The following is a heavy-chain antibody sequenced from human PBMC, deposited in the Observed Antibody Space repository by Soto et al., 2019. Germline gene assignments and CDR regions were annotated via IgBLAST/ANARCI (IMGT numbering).Heavy chain of an antibody. V-gene: IGHV3-30-3*01. D-gene: IGHD2-2*01. CDR3: ARGEIVLVPAALKSPSYFDY. J-gene: IGHJ4*02. CDR2: ISYDGSNK. Sequence: PGGSLRLSCAASGFTFSSYAMHWVRQAPGKGLEWVAVISYDGSNKYYADSVKGRFTISRDNSKNTLYLQMNSLRAEDTAVYYCARGEIVLVPAALKSPSYFDYWGQGTLVTVSS. CDR1: GFTFSSYA.